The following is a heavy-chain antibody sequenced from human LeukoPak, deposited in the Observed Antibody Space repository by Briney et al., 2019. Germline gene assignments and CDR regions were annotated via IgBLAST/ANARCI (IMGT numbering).Heavy chain of an antibody. CDR2: VYHSGST. CDR1: DYSISIGDY. J-gene: IGHJ4*02. V-gene: IGHV4-38-2*01. Sequence: KPSETLSLTCAVSDYSISIGDYWGWIRQPPGKGVEWIGSVYHSGSTHYSPSLKSRVTISVDTSKNQFSLKLSSVTAADTAVYYCARNDSSGYFDYWGQGTLVTVSS. CDR3: ARNDSSGYFDY. D-gene: IGHD3-22*01.